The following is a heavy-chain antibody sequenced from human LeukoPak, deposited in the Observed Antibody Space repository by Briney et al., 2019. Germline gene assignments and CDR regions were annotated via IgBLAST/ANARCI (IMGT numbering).Heavy chain of an antibody. Sequence: PSETLSLTRSVSGCSISSSSYYWGWLRQPPGRGLEWIASISYSGSTYYNLALKSRVTISVDTSKYQFSLNLSPVTAADTAVYYCARQDPYYYDTWGQGTLVTASS. V-gene: IGHV4-39*01. CDR2: ISYSGST. CDR1: GCSISSSSYY. CDR3: ARQDPYYYDT. J-gene: IGHJ5*02. D-gene: IGHD3-22*01.